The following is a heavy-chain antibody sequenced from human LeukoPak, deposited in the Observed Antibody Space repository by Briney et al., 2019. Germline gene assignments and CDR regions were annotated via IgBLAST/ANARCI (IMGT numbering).Heavy chain of an antibody. Sequence: PGGSLRLSCAASGFTFSSHAMSWVRQAPGKGLEWVSAISGSGGSIYHADSVKGRFTISRDNSKNTLYLQMNSLRAEDTAVYYCVKDGTIVVVPASDYWGQGTLVTVSS. D-gene: IGHD2-2*01. J-gene: IGHJ4*02. CDR2: ISGSGGSI. CDR1: GFTFSSHA. CDR3: VKDGTIVVVPASDY. V-gene: IGHV3-23*01.